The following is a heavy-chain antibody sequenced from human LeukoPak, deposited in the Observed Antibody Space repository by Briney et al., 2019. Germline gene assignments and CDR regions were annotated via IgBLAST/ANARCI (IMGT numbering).Heavy chain of an antibody. D-gene: IGHD2-2*01. Sequence: PSETLSLTCAVYGGSFSGYYWSWIRQPPGKGLEWIGEINHSGSTNYNPSLKSRVTISVDTSKNQFSLKLSSVTAADTAVYYCARGTERDVLPAANSFDYWGQGTLVTVSS. CDR2: INHSGST. CDR1: GGSFSGYY. V-gene: IGHV4-34*01. CDR3: ARGTERDVLPAANSFDY. J-gene: IGHJ4*02.